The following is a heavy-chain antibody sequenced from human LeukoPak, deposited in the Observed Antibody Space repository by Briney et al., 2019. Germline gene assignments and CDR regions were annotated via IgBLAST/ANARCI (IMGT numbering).Heavy chain of an antibody. V-gene: IGHV4-38-2*02. D-gene: IGHD1-26*01. CDR3: AREGGSYFSAPFDY. Sequence: SETLSLTCAVSGYSISSGYYWGWIRPPPGKGLEGIGSIYHSGSTYYNPSLKSRVTISVDTSKNQVSLKLSSVTAADTAVYYCAREGGSYFSAPFDYWGQGTLVTVSS. J-gene: IGHJ4*02. CDR2: IYHSGST. CDR1: GYSISSGYY.